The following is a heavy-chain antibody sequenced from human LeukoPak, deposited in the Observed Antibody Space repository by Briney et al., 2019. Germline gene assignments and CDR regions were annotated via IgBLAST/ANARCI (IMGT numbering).Heavy chain of an antibody. CDR1: GFTFSSYA. Sequence: GGSLRLSCAASGFTFSSYAMSWVRQAPGKGLEWVSAISGCGGSTYYADSVKGRFTISRDNSKNTLYLQMNSLRAEDTAVYYCAKAKYGSGSSSYYYYGMDVWGQGTTVTVSS. D-gene: IGHD3-10*01. V-gene: IGHV3-23*01. J-gene: IGHJ6*02. CDR2: ISGCGGST. CDR3: AKAKYGSGSSSYYYYGMDV.